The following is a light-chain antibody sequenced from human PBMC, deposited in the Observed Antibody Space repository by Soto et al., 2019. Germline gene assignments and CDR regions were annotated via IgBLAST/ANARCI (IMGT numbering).Light chain of an antibody. CDR2: AAC. J-gene: IGKJ1*01. V-gene: IGKV1-17*01. Sequence: IQMTQSPSSLFASVGDRLSITRSASQDITKDLGWYQQKPGKAPKRLIYAACTLQSGVPSRFSGSGSGTEFTLTISSLQPEDVATYYCLQLINYRGPFGQGTMVDIK. CDR1: QDITKD. CDR3: LQLINYRGP.